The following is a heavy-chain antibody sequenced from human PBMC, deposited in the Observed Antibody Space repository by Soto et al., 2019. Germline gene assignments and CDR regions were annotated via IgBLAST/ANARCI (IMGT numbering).Heavy chain of an antibody. CDR2: ISYDGSNK. CDR3: ARERIPMVRGVIITRSWSDP. CDR1: GFTFSSYA. J-gene: IGHJ5*02. D-gene: IGHD3-10*01. Sequence: GGSLRLSCAASGFTFSSYAMHWVRQAPGKGLEWVAVISYDGSNKYYADSVKGRFTISRDNSKNTLYLQMNSLRAEDTAVYYCARERIPMVRGVIITRSWSDPWGQGTLVTVSS. V-gene: IGHV3-30-3*01.